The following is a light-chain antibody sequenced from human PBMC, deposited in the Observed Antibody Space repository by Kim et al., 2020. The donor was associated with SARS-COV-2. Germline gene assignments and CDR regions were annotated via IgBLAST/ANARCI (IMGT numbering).Light chain of an antibody. Sequence: SALTQPASVSGSPGQSITISCTGTSSDVGGYNYVSWYQQHPNKAPKLMIYDVSNRPSGVSNRFSGSKSGNTASLTISGLQAEDEADYYCSSYTSSSTPHVVFGGRTQLTVL. CDR1: SSDVGGYNY. V-gene: IGLV2-14*03. CDR3: SSYTSSSTPHVV. J-gene: IGLJ2*01. CDR2: DVS.